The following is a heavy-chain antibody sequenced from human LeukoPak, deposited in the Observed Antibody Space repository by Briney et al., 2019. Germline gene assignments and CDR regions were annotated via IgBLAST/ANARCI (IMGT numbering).Heavy chain of an antibody. V-gene: IGHV4-30-2*01. CDR3: AGVPLLYYYYGMDV. J-gene: IGHJ6*02. CDR2: IYHSGST. D-gene: IGHD2-15*01. Sequence: PSQTLSLTCAVSGGSISSGGYSWSWIRQPPGKGLEWIGYIYHSGSTYYNPSLKGRVTISVDRSKNQFSLKLSSVTAADTAVYYCAGVPLLYYYYGMDVWGQGTTVTVSS. CDR1: GGSISSGGYS.